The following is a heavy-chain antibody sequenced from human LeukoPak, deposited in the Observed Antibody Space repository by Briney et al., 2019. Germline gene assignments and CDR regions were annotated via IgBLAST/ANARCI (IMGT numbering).Heavy chain of an antibody. J-gene: IGHJ6*02. CDR1: GFTFSSYW. CDR3: ARGMSGYYGMDV. CDR2: IKSDGSN. Sequence: GGSLRLSCAASGFTFSSYWMHWVRQAPGKGLVWVSRIKSDGSNYYADSVKGRFAIFRDNAKNTLYLQMNSLRAEDTAVYYCARGMSGYYGMDVWGQGTTVTVSS. V-gene: IGHV3-74*01.